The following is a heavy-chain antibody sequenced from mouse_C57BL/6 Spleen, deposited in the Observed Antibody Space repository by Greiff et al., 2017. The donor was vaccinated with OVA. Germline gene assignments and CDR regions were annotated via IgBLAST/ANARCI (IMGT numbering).Heavy chain of an antibody. CDR2: IYPGDGDT. Sequence: QVQLQQSGPELVKPGASVKISCKASGYAFSSSWMNWVKQRPGKGLEWIGRIYPGDGDTNYNGKFKGKATLTADKSSSTAYMQLSSLTSEDSAVYFCARLDWTGDWYFDVWGTGTTVTVSS. CDR3: ARLDWTGDWYFDV. CDR1: GYAFSSSW. V-gene: IGHV1-82*01. J-gene: IGHJ1*03. D-gene: IGHD4-1*01.